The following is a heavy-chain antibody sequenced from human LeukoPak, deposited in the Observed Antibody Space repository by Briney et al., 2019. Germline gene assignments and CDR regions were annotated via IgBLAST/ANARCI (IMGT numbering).Heavy chain of an antibody. CDR1: GGSFSSYA. V-gene: IGHV1-69*04. CDR2: IIPILGIA. D-gene: IGHD4-23*01. CDR3: ARGVTLTGYYGGNDAYDAFDI. J-gene: IGHJ3*02. Sequence: ASVKVSCNASGGSFSSYAIGWVRQAPGQGLEWMRRIIPILGIANYAQKFQGRVTITADKSTSTAYMELSSLRSEDTAVYYCARGVTLTGYYGGNDAYDAFDIWGQGTMVTVSS.